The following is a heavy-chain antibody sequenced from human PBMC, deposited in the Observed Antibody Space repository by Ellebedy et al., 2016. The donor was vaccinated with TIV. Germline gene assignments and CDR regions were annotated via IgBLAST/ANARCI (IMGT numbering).Heavy chain of an antibody. CDR1: GGSISSYY. CDR2: IYYSGST. CDR3: ARADSSSWYGVFP. J-gene: IGHJ5*02. V-gene: IGHV4-59*01. D-gene: IGHD6-13*01. Sequence: MPSETLSLTCTVSGGSISSYYWSWIRQPPGKGLEWIGYIYYSGSTNYNPSLKSRVTISVDTSKNQFSLKLSSVTAADTAVYYCARADSSSWYGVFPWGQGTLVTISS.